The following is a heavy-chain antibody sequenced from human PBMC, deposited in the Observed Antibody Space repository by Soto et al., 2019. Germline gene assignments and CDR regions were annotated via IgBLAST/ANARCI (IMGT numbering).Heavy chain of an antibody. Sequence: SQTLSLTGAISGDSVSSNSAAWNWIRQSPSRGLEWLGRTYYRSKWYNDYAVSVKSRITINPDTSKNQFSLQLNSVTPEDTAVYYCAREGYCSGGSCYALDYWGQGTLVTVSS. CDR2: TYYRSKWYN. J-gene: IGHJ4*02. CDR1: GDSVSSNSAA. CDR3: AREGYCSGGSCYALDY. D-gene: IGHD2-15*01. V-gene: IGHV6-1*01.